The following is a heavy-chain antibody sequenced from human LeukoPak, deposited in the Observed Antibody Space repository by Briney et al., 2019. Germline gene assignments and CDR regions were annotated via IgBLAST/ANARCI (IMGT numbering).Heavy chain of an antibody. J-gene: IGHJ4*02. D-gene: IGHD6-13*01. CDR2: IYYSGST. CDR1: GGSISSSSYY. V-gene: IGHV4-39*01. CDR3: ARHGRTAAYAYFDY. Sequence: KPSETLSLTCTVSGGSISSSSYYWGWIRQPPGKGLEWIGSIYYSGSTYYNPSLKSRVTISADTSKNQFSLKLSSVTAADTAVYYCARHGRTAAYAYFDYWGQGTLVTVSP.